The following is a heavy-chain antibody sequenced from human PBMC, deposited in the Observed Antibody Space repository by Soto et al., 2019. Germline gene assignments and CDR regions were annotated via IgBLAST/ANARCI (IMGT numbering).Heavy chain of an antibody. CDR3: VREGAAAAGLFIADHYYYYYMDV. D-gene: IGHD6-13*01. CDR2: IWYDGSNK. J-gene: IGHJ6*03. V-gene: IGHV3-33*01. Sequence: GGSLRLSCAASGFTFSSYGMHWVRQAPGKGLEWVAVIWYDGSNKYYADSVKGRFTISRDNSKNTLYLQMNSLRAEDTAVYYCVREGAAAAGLFIADHYYYYYMDVWGKGTTVTVSS. CDR1: GFTFSSYG.